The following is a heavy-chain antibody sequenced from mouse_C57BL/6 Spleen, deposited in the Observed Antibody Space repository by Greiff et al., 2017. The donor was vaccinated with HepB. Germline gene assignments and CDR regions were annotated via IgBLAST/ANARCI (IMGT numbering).Heavy chain of an antibody. D-gene: IGHD4-1*01. CDR2: ISGGGGNT. V-gene: IGHV5-9*01. Sequence: EVNLVESGGGLVKPGGSLKLSCAASGFTFSSYTMSWVRQTPEKRLEWVATISGGGGNTYYPDSVKGRFTISRDNAKNTLYLQMSSLRSEDTALYYCARQRTGTAFDYWGQGTTLTVSS. CDR1: GFTFSSYT. J-gene: IGHJ2*01. CDR3: ARQRTGTAFDY.